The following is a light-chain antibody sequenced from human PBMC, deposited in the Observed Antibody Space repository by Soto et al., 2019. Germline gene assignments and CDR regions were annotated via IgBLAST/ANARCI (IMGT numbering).Light chain of an antibody. J-gene: IGLJ1*01. V-gene: IGLV2-14*01. CDR3: SSYTRSNTHV. CDR1: ISYVFVYNY. CDR2: EVS. Sequence: QSVLTQAASVSESPGQSISISCTGTISYVFVYNYFSWYQHYPGKAPKLIISEVSNRPSGVSNRFSGSKSGSTASLTISGLQAEEEADYYCSSYTRSNTHVFGSGTRSQS.